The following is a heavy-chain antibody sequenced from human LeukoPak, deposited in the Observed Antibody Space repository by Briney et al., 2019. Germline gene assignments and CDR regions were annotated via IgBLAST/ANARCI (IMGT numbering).Heavy chain of an antibody. V-gene: IGHV1-46*01. Sequence: GSVKVSCKTSGYTFTSYYMHWVRQAPREGREWVGIIIPSGGSTGYAQTFEGRGTATRDLSTSTVYIELSSLRSEDTAVYYCARDLHFDWLRQLDYWGQGTLVTVSS. CDR1: GYTFTSYY. D-gene: IGHD3-9*01. J-gene: IGHJ4*02. CDR2: IIPSGGST. CDR3: ARDLHFDWLRQLDY.